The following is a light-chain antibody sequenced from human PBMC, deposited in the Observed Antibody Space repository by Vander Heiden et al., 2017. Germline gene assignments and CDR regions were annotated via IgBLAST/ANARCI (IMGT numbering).Light chain of an antibody. V-gene: IGLV2-11*01. Sequence: QSALTQPRSGSGSPGRPVTISGTGTSSDVGGYNYVSWYQQHPGKAPKLVIYDVSKRPSGVPDRFSGSKSGNTASLTISGLQAEDETDYYCCSYAGSYTFRGYVFGTGTKVTVL. CDR3: CSYAGSYTFRGYV. CDR1: SSDVGGYNY. CDR2: DVS. J-gene: IGLJ1*01.